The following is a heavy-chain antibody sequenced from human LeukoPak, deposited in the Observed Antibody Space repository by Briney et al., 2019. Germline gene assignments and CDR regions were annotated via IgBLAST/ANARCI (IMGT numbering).Heavy chain of an antibody. Sequence: SETLSLTCTVSGGSISSSSYYWGWIRQPPGKGLEWIGSIYYSGSTYYNPSLKSRVTISVDTSKNQFSLKLSSVTAADTAVYYCARELPSDYWGQGTLVTVSS. V-gene: IGHV4-39*07. CDR3: ARELPSDY. D-gene: IGHD3-10*01. CDR1: GGSISSSSYY. CDR2: IYYSGST. J-gene: IGHJ4*01.